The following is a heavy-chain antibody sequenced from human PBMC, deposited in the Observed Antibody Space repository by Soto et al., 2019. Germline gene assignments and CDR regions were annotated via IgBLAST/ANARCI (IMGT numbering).Heavy chain of an antibody. Sequence: QVQLVQSGAEVKKPGASVTVSCKASGYTFIGYFMHWVRQAPGQGLEWMGWINPNSGGTNYAQKFQGWVTMTRDTSISTAYMELSRLRSDDTAVYYCARRLAPAGTLTYGMDVWGQGTTVTVSS. J-gene: IGHJ6*02. V-gene: IGHV1-2*04. CDR3: ARRLAPAGTLTYGMDV. CDR2: INPNSGGT. D-gene: IGHD6-13*01. CDR1: GYTFIGYF.